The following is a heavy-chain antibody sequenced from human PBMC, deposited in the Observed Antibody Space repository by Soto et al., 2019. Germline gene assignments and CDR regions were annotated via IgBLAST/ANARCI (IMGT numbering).Heavy chain of an antibody. V-gene: IGHV4-30-2*01. CDR3: ASSFTVPAAIGY. CDR1: GGSISSGGYS. CDR2: IYHSGST. Sequence: SETLSLTCAVSGGSISSGGYSWSWIRQPPGKGLEWIGYIYHSGSTYYNPSLKSRVTISVDRSKNQFSLKLSSVTAADTAVYYCASSFTVPAAIGYWGQGTLVTVSS. J-gene: IGHJ4*02. D-gene: IGHD2-2*02.